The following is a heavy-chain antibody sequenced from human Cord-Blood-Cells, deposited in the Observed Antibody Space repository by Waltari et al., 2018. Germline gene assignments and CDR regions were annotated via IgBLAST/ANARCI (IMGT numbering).Heavy chain of an antibody. CDR1: GFTVSSNY. Sequence: EVQLVASGGGLIQPGGSLRLSCAASGFTVSSNYMSWVRQAPGKGLGWVSVIYRGGSKDNADSGKGRVTISRDNSKNTLYLQRNSLRAEETAVYDCAGVVGSWYYYYYYMDVWGKGTTVTVSS. V-gene: IGHV3-53*01. CDR2: IYRGGSK. CDR3: AGVVGSWYYYYYYMDV. J-gene: IGHJ6*03. D-gene: IGHD6-13*01.